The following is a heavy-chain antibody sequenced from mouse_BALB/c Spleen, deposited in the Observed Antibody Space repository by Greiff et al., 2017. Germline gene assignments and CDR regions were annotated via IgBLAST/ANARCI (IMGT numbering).Heavy chain of an antibody. V-gene: IGHV1S41*01. D-gene: IGHD1-1*01. Sequence: DLVKPGASVKLSCKASGYTFTSYWINWIQQRPGQGLEWIGRIAPGSGSTYYNEMFKGKATLTVDTSSSTDYIQLSSLSSEDSAVYSCAGGSGYVSLLDYWGQGTTVTVSS. CDR2: IAPGSGST. J-gene: IGHJ2*01. CDR1: GYTFTSYW. CDR3: AGGSGYVSLLDY.